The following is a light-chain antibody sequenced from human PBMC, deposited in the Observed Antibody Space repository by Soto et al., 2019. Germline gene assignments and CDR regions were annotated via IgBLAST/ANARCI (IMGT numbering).Light chain of an antibody. J-gene: IGKJ1*01. CDR3: QQYGSSPRT. V-gene: IGKV3-20*01. CDR1: QSINRH. CDR2: DAS. Sequence: LFTPSPGTLSLSPGEIATLSCRASQSINRHLAWYRQKPGQAPRLLIYDASNRATGIPDRFSGSGSGTDFTLTICRLEPEDFAVYCCQQYGSSPRTFGQGTKVDI.